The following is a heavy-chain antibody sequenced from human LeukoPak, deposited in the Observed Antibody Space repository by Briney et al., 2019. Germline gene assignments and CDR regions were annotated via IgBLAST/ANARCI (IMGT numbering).Heavy chain of an antibody. D-gene: IGHD3-22*01. J-gene: IGHJ4*02. Sequence: ASVKVSCKASGYTFTSYYMHWVRQAPGQGLEWMGIINPSGGSTNYAQKFQGRVTMTRDTSTSTVYKELSSLRSEDTAVYYCARDRELHYDSSGYYYWGQGTLVTVSS. CDR2: INPSGGST. CDR3: ARDRELHYDSSGYYY. V-gene: IGHV1-46*01. CDR1: GYTFTSYY.